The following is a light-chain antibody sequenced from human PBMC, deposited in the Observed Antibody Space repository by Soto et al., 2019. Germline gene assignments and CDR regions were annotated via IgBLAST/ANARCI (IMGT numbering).Light chain of an antibody. CDR3: CSYAGSPYV. CDR2: DVS. CDR1: SSDVGDYNY. V-gene: IGLV2-11*01. Sequence: QSVLTQPRSVSGSPGQSVAISCTGTSSDVGDYNYVSRYQQHPGKAPKVMIYDVSKRPSGVPDRFSGSKSGNTASLTISGLQAEDEADYYCCSYAGSPYVFGTGTKVTVL. J-gene: IGLJ1*01.